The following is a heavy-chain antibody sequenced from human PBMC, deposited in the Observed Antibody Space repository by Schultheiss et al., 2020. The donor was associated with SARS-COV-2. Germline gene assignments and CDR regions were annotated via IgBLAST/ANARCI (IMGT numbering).Heavy chain of an antibody. Sequence: ASVKVSCKASGYTFTPYWIHWVRQAPGQGLEWMGWINPNSGGTNYAQKFQGRVTMTRDTSITTAYMELSRLRSDDTAVYYCARVSGYGEPYLGNWGQGTLVTVSS. CDR1: GYTFTPYW. CDR3: ARVSGYGEPYLGN. J-gene: IGHJ4*02. V-gene: IGHV1-2*02. CDR2: INPNSGGT. D-gene: IGHD4-17*01.